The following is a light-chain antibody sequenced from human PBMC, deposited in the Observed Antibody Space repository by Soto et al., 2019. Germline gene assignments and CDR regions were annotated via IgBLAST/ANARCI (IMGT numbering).Light chain of an antibody. CDR1: QSVSSY. CDR2: DPS. Sequence: EIVLTQSPATLSLSPGVRATLSCRASQSVSSYLAWYQQKPGQAPRLLFYDPSNRATGIPTRFSGSGSGTDFTLTISSLEPEDFAVYYCQQRSNWLTFGGGTKVEIK. CDR3: QQRSNWLT. J-gene: IGKJ4*01. V-gene: IGKV3-11*01.